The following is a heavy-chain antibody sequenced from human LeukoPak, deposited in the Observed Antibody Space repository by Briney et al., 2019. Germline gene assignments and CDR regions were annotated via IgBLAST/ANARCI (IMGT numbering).Heavy chain of an antibody. V-gene: IGHV3-23*01. CDR1: GFTFSSYA. J-gene: IGHJ6*02. D-gene: IGHD3-3*01. CDR2: ISGGGGST. Sequence: PGGSLRLSCAASGFTFSSYAMSWVRQAPGKGLEWVSGISGGGGSTYYADSVKGRFTISRDNSKNTLYLQMNSLRAEDTAVYYCAKGNYDFWSGSDVWGQGTTVTVSS. CDR3: AKGNYDFWSGSDV.